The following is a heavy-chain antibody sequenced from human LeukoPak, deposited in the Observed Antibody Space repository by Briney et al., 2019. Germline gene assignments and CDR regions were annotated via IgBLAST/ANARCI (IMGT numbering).Heavy chain of an antibody. Sequence: GGSLRLSCTASGFTFSSYAMSWVRQAPGKGLEWVSTISGSAITTYYADSVTGRFTISRDNSKNTPYLQMNSLRAEDTAVYYCAREVASTYNWFDPWGQGTLVTVSS. CDR3: AREVASTYNWFDP. V-gene: IGHV3-23*01. J-gene: IGHJ5*02. D-gene: IGHD5/OR15-5a*01. CDR1: GFTFSSYA. CDR2: ISGSAITT.